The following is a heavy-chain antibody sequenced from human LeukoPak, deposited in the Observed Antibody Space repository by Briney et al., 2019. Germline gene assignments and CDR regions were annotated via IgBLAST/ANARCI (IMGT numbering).Heavy chain of an antibody. Sequence: PGGSLRLSCAASGFTFSSYAMHWVRQAPGKGLEWVAVISYDGSNKYYADFVKGRFTISRDNSKNTLYLQMNSLRAEDTAVYYCARDGVATSKEYYYYYGMDVWGQGTTVTVSS. D-gene: IGHD5-12*01. V-gene: IGHV3-30*04. J-gene: IGHJ6*02. CDR1: GFTFSSYA. CDR2: ISYDGSNK. CDR3: ARDGVATSKEYYYYYGMDV.